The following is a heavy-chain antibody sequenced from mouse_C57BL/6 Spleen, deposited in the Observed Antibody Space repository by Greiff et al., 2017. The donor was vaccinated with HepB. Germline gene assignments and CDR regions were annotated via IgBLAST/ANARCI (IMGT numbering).Heavy chain of an antibody. CDR2: ISGGGGNT. V-gene: IGHV5-9*01. CDR1: GFTFSSYT. J-gene: IGHJ4*01. CDR3: ARNPSITTVVATDYAMDY. Sequence: DVKLVESGGGLVKPGGSLKLSCAASGFTFSSYTMSWVRQTPEKRLEWVATISGGGGNTYYPDSVKGRFTISRDNAKNTLYLQMSSLRSEDTALYYCARNPSITTVVATDYAMDYWGQGTSVTVSS. D-gene: IGHD1-1*01.